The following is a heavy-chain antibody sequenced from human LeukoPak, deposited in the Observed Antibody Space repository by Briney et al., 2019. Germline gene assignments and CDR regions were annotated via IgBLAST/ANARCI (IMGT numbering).Heavy chain of an antibody. CDR3: ARGPDIVVVPAAPPRDY. D-gene: IGHD2-2*01. CDR2: INHSGST. Sequence: PLETLSLTCAVYGGSFSGYYWSWIRQPPGKGLEWIGEINHSGSTNYNPSLKSRVTISVDTSKNQFSLKLSSVTAADTAVYYCARGPDIVVVPAAPPRDYWGQGTLVTVSS. V-gene: IGHV4-34*01. J-gene: IGHJ4*02. CDR1: GGSFSGYY.